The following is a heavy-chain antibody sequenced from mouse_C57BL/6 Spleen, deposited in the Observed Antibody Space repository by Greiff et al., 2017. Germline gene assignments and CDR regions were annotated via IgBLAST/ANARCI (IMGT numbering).Heavy chain of an antibody. J-gene: IGHJ1*03. CDR1: GYTFTSYW. V-gene: IGHV1-69*01. Sequence: QVQLQQPGAELVMPGASVKLSCKASGYTFTSYWMHWVKQRPGQGLEWIGEIDPSDSYTNYNQKFKGKSTLTVDKSSSTAYMQVNSLTSEDSAVYYCARSVTGDWDFDVGGTGTTVTVSS. D-gene: IGHD2-2*01. CDR3: ARSVTGDWDFDV. CDR2: IDPSDSYT.